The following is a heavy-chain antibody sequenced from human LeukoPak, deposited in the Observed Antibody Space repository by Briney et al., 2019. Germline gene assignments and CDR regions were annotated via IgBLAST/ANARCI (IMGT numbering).Heavy chain of an antibody. Sequence: SETLSLTCTVSGGSISSYYWSWIRQPPGRGLEWIGHISYSGNSNYNPSLKSRVTISVDESKNQLSLKLSSVTAADTAVFYCARGSVDIYRGGYYYGMDVWGQGTAVTVSS. V-gene: IGHV4-59*01. D-gene: IGHD1-26*01. CDR3: ARGSVDIYRGGYYYGMDV. CDR2: ISYSGNS. J-gene: IGHJ6*02. CDR1: GGSISSYY.